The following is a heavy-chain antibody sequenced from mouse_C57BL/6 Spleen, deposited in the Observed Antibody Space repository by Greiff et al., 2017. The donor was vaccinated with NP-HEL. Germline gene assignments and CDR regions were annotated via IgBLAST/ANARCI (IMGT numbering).Heavy chain of an antibody. CDR1: GYTFTDYN. D-gene: IGHD2-3*01. J-gene: IGHJ3*01. CDR2: INPNNGGT. Sequence: EVQLQQSGPELVKPGASVKMSCKASGYTFTDYNMHWVKQSHGKSLEWIGYINPNNGGTSYNQKFKGKATLTVNKSSSTAYMELRSLTSEDSAVYYCAIDGYYGWFAYWGQGTLVTVSA. V-gene: IGHV1-22*01. CDR3: AIDGYYGWFAY.